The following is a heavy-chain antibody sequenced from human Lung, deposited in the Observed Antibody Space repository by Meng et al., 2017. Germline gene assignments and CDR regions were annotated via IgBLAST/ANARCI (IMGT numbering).Heavy chain of an antibody. CDR3: GRSDGYIRD. CDR1: GVTFSTYW. J-gene: IGHJ4*02. D-gene: IGHD5-24*01. Sequence: EVQLVESGGGLVQPGVSLRLSCAASGVTFSTYWMRWARQAPGKGLVWVSHINTDGSSTNYADSVKGRFTISRDNAKNTLYLQMNSLRAEDAAVYYCGRSDGYIRDWGQGTLVTVSS. CDR2: INTDGSST. V-gene: IGHV3-74*01.